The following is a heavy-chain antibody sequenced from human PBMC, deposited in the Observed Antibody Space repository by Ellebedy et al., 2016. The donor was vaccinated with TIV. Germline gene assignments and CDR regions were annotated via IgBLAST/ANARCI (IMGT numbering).Heavy chain of an antibody. V-gene: IGHV4-39*07. CDR1: GGSIINNNVY. Sequence: SETLSLXCTVSGGSIINNNVYWGWVRQPPGKGLEWIGSVFYRGSASYSPSLESRVTISIDASKNQFSLKLNSVTAADTAVYFCARDVWQWGEGKWFDPWGQGILVGVSS. D-gene: IGHD6-19*01. CDR3: ARDVWQWGEGKWFDP. J-gene: IGHJ5*02. CDR2: VFYRGSA.